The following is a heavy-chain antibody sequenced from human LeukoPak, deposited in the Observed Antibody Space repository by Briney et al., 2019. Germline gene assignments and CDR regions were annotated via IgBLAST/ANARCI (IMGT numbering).Heavy chain of an antibody. CDR2: INHSGST. Sequence: SETLSLTCAVYGGSFSGYYWSWIRQPPGKGLEWIGEINHSGSTNYNPSLKNRVTISVDTSKNQFSLKLSSVTAADTAVYYCARAPHIVVVLYGNYFDYWGQGTLVTVSS. CDR1: GGSFSGYY. V-gene: IGHV4-34*01. D-gene: IGHD2-21*01. J-gene: IGHJ4*02. CDR3: ARAPHIVVVLYGNYFDY.